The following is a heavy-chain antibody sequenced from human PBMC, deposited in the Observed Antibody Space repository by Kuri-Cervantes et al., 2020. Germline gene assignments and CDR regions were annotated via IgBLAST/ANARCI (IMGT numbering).Heavy chain of an antibody. Sequence: SETLSLTCAVYGGSFSGYYWNWIRQPPGKGLEWIGEIKHSGSINYNPSLKSRVTISVDTSKNQFSLNLSFVTASDTAVHYCARGAETMIDYWGQGTLVTVSS. V-gene: IGHV4-34*01. CDR2: IKHSGSI. CDR3: ARGAETMIDY. D-gene: IGHD3-22*01. J-gene: IGHJ4*02. CDR1: GGSFSGYY.